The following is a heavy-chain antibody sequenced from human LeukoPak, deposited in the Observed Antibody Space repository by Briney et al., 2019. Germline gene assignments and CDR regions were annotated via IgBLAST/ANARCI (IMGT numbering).Heavy chain of an antibody. CDR3: ARGTSWISASWYMDV. CDR1: GYTFSSYG. V-gene: IGHV3-30*02. D-gene: IGHD1-1*01. Sequence: GGSLRLSCAASGYTFSSYGMHWVRQAPGKGLEWVAFIRYDGSNKYYADSVKGRFTISRDNSKSTLYLQMNSLRGDDTAVYYCARGTSWISASWYMDVWGEGTTVTVAS. CDR2: IRYDGSNK. J-gene: IGHJ6*03.